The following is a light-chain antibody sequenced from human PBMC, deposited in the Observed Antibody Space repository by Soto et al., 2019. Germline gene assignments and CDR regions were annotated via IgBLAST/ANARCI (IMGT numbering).Light chain of an antibody. Sequence: IQMTQSPSTLSASVGDRVTITCRASQAIRTALGWYQQKPGKVPKLLIYAASILQSGVPSRFSGSGSGTDFTLTISSLQPEDFATYYCLLDFRYFWAFGQGTKVDIK. CDR1: QAIRTA. V-gene: IGKV1-6*01. J-gene: IGKJ1*01. CDR3: LLDFRYFWA. CDR2: AAS.